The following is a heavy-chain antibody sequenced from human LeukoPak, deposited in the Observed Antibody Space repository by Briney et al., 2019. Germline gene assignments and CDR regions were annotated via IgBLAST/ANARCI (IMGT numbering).Heavy chain of an antibody. V-gene: IGHV4-38-2*02. J-gene: IGHJ3*02. CDR3: ARVGKAYCGADRYPPGAFDI. CDR1: HYSISSTYY. D-gene: IGHD2-21*02. Sequence: PSETLSLTCTVSHYSISSTYYWGWIRQPPGKGLEWIASIYHSGSTHYNPSLKSRVTISIDTPKNQFSLKMNSVTAADTAMYFCARVGKAYCGADRYPPGAFDIWGQGTMVTVSS. CDR2: IYHSGST.